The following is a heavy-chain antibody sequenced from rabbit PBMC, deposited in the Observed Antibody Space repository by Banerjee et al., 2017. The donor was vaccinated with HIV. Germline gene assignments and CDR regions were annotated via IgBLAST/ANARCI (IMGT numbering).Heavy chain of an antibody. Sequence: QEQLVESGGGLVQPGGSLKLSCKASGFDFSNYGMNWVRQVSGKGLEWIGYVDPVFGIAYYANSVKGRFTISKTSSTTVTLQVTRLTAADTATYFCARDTSSSFSSYGMDLWGPGTLVTVS. J-gene: IGHJ6*01. CDR1: GFDFSNYG. CDR3: ARDTSSSFSSYGMDL. D-gene: IGHD1-1*01. CDR2: VDPVFGIA. V-gene: IGHV1S39*01.